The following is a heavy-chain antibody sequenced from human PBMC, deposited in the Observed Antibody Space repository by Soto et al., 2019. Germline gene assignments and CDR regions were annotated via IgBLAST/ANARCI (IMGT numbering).Heavy chain of an antibody. CDR1: GFTVSSNY. CDR2: IYSGGST. V-gene: IGHV3-66*01. J-gene: IGHJ6*02. Sequence: EVQLVESGGGVVQPGGSLRLSCAASGFTVSSNYMSWVRQAPGKGLEWVSVIYSGGSTYYADSVKGRFTISRDNSKNTLYLQMNSLRAEDTAVYYCARDRIPKVMDVWGQGTTVTVSS. CDR3: ARDRIPKVMDV.